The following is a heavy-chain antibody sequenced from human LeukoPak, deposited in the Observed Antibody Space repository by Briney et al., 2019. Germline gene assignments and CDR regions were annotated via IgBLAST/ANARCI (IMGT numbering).Heavy chain of an antibody. CDR3: ASGSYSFYYYGMDV. V-gene: IGHV3-30-3*01. CDR1: GFTFSSYA. Sequence: GRSLRLSCAASGFTFSSYAMHWVRQAPGKGLEWVAVISYDGSNKYYADSVKGRFTISRDNSKNTLYLQMNSLRAEDTAVYYCASGSYSFYYYGMDVWGQGPTVTVSS. J-gene: IGHJ6*02. CDR2: ISYDGSNK. D-gene: IGHD4-4*01.